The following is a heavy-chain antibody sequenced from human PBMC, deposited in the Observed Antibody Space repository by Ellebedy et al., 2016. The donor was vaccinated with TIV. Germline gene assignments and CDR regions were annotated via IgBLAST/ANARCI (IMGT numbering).Heavy chain of an antibody. CDR2: IYFSGST. Sequence: MPSETLSLTCTVSGGSISSSSYYWGWIRQPPGKGLEWIGSIYFSGSTYYNPSLKSRVTTSVDTSKNQFSLKLSSVTAADTAVYYCARHASYYDSSGYPGYYFDYWGQGTLVTVSS. J-gene: IGHJ4*02. D-gene: IGHD3-22*01. V-gene: IGHV4-39*01. CDR1: GGSISSSSYY. CDR3: ARHASYYDSSGYPGYYFDY.